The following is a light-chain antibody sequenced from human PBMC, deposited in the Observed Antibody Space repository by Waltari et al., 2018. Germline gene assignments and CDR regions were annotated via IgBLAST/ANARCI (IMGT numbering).Light chain of an antibody. J-gene: IGLJ1*01. CDR2: EIN. Sequence: QSALTQPASVSGSPGQSLTISCTGTSGDVGSHDLVSWYQQHPGKAPKLIIYEINKRPSGVSNRFSGSKSGKTASLTISGLQAEDEADYYCCSFTNSRNFDVFGTGTKVTVL. CDR3: CSFTNSRNFDV. CDR1: SGDVGSHDL. V-gene: IGLV2-23*02.